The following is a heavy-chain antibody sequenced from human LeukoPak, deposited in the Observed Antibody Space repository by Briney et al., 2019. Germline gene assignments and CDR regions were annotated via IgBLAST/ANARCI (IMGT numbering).Heavy chain of an antibody. CDR3: ARVRYYYDSSVLDY. Sequence: SETLSLTCTVSGGSISSHYWSWIRQPPGKGLEWIGYIYYSGSTNYNPSLKSRVTISVDTSKNQFSLELSSVTAADTAVYYCARVRYYYDSSVLDYWGQGTLVTVSS. D-gene: IGHD3-22*01. V-gene: IGHV4-59*11. CDR2: IYYSGST. J-gene: IGHJ4*02. CDR1: GGSISSHY.